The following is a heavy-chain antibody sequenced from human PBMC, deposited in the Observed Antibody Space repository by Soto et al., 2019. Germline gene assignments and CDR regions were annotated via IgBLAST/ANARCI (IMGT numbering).Heavy chain of an antibody. V-gene: IGHV4-34*01. CDR2: INHSGST. CDR1: GGSFIGYY. D-gene: IGHD5-12*01. CDR3: AGLNSGYDFYYYYGMDV. J-gene: IGHJ6*02. Sequence: SETLSLTCAVYGGSFIGYYWSWILQPPGKGLEWIGEINHSGSTNYNPSLKSRVTISVDTSKNQFSLKLSSVTAADTAVYYCAGLNSGYDFYYYYGMDVWGQGTTVTVSS.